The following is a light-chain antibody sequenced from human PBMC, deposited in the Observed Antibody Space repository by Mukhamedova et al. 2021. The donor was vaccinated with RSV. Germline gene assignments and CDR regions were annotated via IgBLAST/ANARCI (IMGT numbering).Light chain of an antibody. CDR2: EVS. CDR3: SSYACSNNYV. Sequence: GTSSDVGGYNYVSWYQQHPGKAPKLMIYEVSKRPSGVPDRFSGSKSGNTASLTVSGLQAEDEADYYCSSYACSNNYVFGTGTMVTV. CDR1: SSDVGGYNY. V-gene: IGLV2-8*01. J-gene: IGLJ1*01.